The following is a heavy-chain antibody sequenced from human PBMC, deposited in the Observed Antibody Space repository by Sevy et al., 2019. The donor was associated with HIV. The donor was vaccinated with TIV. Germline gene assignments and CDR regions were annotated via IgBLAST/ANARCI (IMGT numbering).Heavy chain of an antibody. CDR1: GYTFTSYG. CDR2: IIAYNGNT. D-gene: IGHD3-22*01. CDR3: ARRKKYYYDSSGYLGFMDV. V-gene: IGHV1-18*01. Sequence: ASVKVSCKASGYTFTSYGISWVRQAPGQGLEWMGWIIAYNGNTNYAQKLQGRVTMTTDTSTSTAYMELRSLRSDDTAVYYCARRKKYYYDSSGYLGFMDVWGQGTTVTVSS. J-gene: IGHJ6*02.